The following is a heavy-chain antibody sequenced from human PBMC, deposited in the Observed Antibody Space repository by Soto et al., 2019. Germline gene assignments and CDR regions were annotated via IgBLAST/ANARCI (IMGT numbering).Heavy chain of an antibody. CDR3: AKDLVLYSSSSPHYFDY. V-gene: IGHV3-23*01. D-gene: IGHD6-6*01. CDR2: ISGSGGST. J-gene: IGHJ4*02. Sequence: SCKASGYTFSSYAISWVRQAPGKGLECISVISGSGGSTYYADSVKGRFTISRDNPKNTLYLQMNSLRAEDSATYYCAKDLVLYSSSSPHYFDYWGQGSLVTVSS. CDR1: GYTFSSYA.